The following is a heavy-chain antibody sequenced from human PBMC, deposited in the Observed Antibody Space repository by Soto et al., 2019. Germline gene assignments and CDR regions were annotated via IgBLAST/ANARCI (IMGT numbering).Heavy chain of an antibody. CDR1: GFTFTYAW. D-gene: IGHD4-17*01. J-gene: IGHJ4*01. V-gene: IGHV3-15*07. CDR3: ATVHTTVTFDS. Sequence: PGGSLRLSCAASGFTFTYAWMDWVRQAPGKGLEWVGRIKSKTDGATIDYAAPVKGRFSISRDDSKNTLYLQMNSLKTEDTGVYYCATVHTTVTFDSWGHGTLVTVSS. CDR2: IKSKTDGATI.